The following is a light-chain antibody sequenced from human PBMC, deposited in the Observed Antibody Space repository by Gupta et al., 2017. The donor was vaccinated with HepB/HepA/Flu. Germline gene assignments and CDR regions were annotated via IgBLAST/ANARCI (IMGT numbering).Light chain of an antibody. J-gene: IGKJ4*01. Sequence: EIVLTQSPATLPLSSGERPTLPCRASQTVSSNLAWYQQKPGQAPRLLIYEASNRATGIPARFSGSGSGTDFTLTISSLEAEDVGVYYCEQRSIWPLTFGGGTKVEIK. CDR2: EAS. CDR3: EQRSIWPLT. V-gene: IGKV3-11*01. CDR1: QTVSSN.